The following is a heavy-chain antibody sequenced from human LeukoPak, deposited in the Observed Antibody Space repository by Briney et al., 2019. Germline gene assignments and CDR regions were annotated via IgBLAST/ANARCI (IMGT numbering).Heavy chain of an antibody. V-gene: IGHV1-18*01. Sequence: ASVKVSCKASGYTCTSYGSSWVRQAPGQGLEGMGWISAYNGNTNYSQTLQGRVTITTDTSTSTAYMELRSLRSDDTAVYYCARDGTRAYDAFDIWGQGAMVTVSS. J-gene: IGHJ3*02. CDR2: ISAYNGNT. D-gene: IGHD1-14*01. CDR3: ARDGTRAYDAFDI. CDR1: GYTCTSYG.